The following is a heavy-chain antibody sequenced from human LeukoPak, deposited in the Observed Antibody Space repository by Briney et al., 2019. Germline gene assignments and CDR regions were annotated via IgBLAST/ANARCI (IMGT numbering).Heavy chain of an antibody. J-gene: IGHJ5*02. D-gene: IGHD1-1*01. Sequence: AGGSLRLSCAASGFTFHDYAIHWVRQVPGKGLEWVSLISGYGCSTYYAGSVKGRFTISRDNSKNSLYLQMNSLRTEDTALYYCAKATTSAGWDWFDPWGQGTLVTVSS. CDR1: GFTFHDYA. V-gene: IGHV3-43*02. CDR3: AKATTSAGWDWFDP. CDR2: ISGYGCST.